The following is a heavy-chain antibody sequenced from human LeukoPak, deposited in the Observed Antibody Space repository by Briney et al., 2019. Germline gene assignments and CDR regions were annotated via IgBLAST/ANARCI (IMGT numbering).Heavy chain of an antibody. V-gene: IGHV3-30*02. D-gene: IGHD5-18*01. CDR3: AKVLSPRPRTDSYGYKPSRSSFDY. CDR2: IRYDESNK. CDR1: GFTFSSYG. Sequence: SGGSLRLSCAASGFTFSSYGMHWVRQAPGKGLEWVAFIRYDESNKYYADSVKGRFTISRDNSKNTLYLQMNSLRAEDTAVYYCAKVLSPRPRTDSYGYKPSRSSFDYWGQGTLVTVSS. J-gene: IGHJ4*02.